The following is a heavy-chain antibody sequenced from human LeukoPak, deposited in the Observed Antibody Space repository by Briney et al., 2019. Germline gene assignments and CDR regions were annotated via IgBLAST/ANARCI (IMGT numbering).Heavy chain of an antibody. Sequence: GGSLRLSCAASGFTFSSYAMSWVRQAPGKGLEWVSAISGSGGSTYYADSVKGRFTISRDNSKNTLYLQMNSLKTEDTAVYYCARDDKIPAASREGYYYNYMDVWGKGTTVAVSS. J-gene: IGHJ6*03. D-gene: IGHD2-2*01. CDR2: ISGSGGST. V-gene: IGHV3-23*01. CDR1: GFTFSSYA. CDR3: ARDDKIPAASREGYYYNYMDV.